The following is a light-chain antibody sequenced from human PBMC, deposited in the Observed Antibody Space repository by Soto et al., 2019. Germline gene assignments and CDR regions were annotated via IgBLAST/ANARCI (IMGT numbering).Light chain of an antibody. CDR3: QQYYSYPRT. CDR2: AAS. Sequence: IQMTQSPSTLSASTGDRVTITCRASQGISSYLAWYQQKPGKAPKLLIYAASTLQSGVPSRFSGSGSGTDFTLTISCLQSEDFATYYCQQYYSYPRTFGQGTKV. CDR1: QGISSY. J-gene: IGKJ1*01. V-gene: IGKV1-8*01.